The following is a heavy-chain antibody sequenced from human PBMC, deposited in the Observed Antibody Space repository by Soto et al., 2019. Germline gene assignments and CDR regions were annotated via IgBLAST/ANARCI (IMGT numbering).Heavy chain of an antibody. CDR1: NGSFSGNY. V-gene: IGHV4-34*01. CDR2: INHIGNS. CDR3: ARGRPMVSPYYAYAMDV. J-gene: IGHJ6*02. Sequence: SETLSLTCVVSNGSFSGNYWSWIRQPPGKGLEWIGEINHIGNSNHAPSLKSRVAVSVDTSKNHFSLKLTSVTAADTAVYYCARGRPMVSPYYAYAMDVWGQGTTVTVSS. D-gene: IGHD3-10*01.